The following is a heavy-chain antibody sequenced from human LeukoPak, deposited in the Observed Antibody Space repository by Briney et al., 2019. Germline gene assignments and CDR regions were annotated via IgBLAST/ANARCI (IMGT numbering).Heavy chain of an antibody. CDR3: ASPTGDYGYYYYGMDV. CDR2: ISGSGGSK. Sequence: GGSLRLSCAASGFTFSSYGMSWVRQAPGKGLEWVSAISGSGGSKYYADSVKGRFTISRDNSKNTLYLQMNSLRAEDTAVYYCASPTGDYGYYYYGMDVWGQGTTVTVSS. V-gene: IGHV3-23*01. J-gene: IGHJ6*02. D-gene: IGHD4-17*01. CDR1: GFTFSSYG.